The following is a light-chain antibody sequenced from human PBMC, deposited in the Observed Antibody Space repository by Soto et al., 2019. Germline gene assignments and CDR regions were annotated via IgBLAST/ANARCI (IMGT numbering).Light chain of an antibody. J-gene: IGKJ2*01. Sequence: LTQSPAYLSLHPGERVTLSCRASQSITSYLAWYQKKPGQTPRLLIYDAVNRATGVPDRFSGGGSGTDFTLTISSLEAEDSAVYYCQQRSNWPPEFTLGQGTKVDIK. CDR3: QQRSNWPPEFT. V-gene: IGKV3-11*01. CDR2: DAV. CDR1: QSITSY.